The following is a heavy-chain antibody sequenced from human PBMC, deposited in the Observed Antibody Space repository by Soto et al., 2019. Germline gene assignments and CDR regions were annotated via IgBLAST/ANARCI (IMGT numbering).Heavy chain of an antibody. Sequence: GGSLRLSCAASGFTFSHYAMSWVRQAPGKGLEWVSLISGTGGATYYADSVKGRFTISRDNSKNTLYLEMSSLRAEDTALYHCAKDRGDMGALDYWGQGTLVTVSS. CDR2: ISGTGGAT. CDR1: GFTFSHYA. D-gene: IGHD1-26*01. J-gene: IGHJ4*02. CDR3: AKDRGDMGALDY. V-gene: IGHV3-23*01.